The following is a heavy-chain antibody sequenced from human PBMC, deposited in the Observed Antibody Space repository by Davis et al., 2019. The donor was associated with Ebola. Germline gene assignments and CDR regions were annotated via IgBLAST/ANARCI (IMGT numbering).Heavy chain of an antibody. CDR2: IKQDGSEK. CDR1: GFSFSRYW. D-gene: IGHD2-15*01. V-gene: IGHV3-7*01. Sequence: GESLKISCAASGFSFSRYWMSWVRQAPGKGLAWVASIKQDGSEKYYVDSVKGRFTISRDNAKNSLYLQMNSLRAEDTAVYYCARDWPIDVVVVAATFDYWGQGTLVTVSS. J-gene: IGHJ4*02. CDR3: ARDWPIDVVVVAATFDY.